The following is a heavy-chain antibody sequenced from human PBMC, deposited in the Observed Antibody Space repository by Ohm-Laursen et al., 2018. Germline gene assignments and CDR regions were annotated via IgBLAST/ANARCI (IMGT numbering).Heavy chain of an antibody. CDR1: NAAMNSYT. J-gene: IGHJ6*02. V-gene: IGHV4-4*07. Sequence: SETLSLTCNVSNAAMNSYTWNWIRQPAGRGLEWIGHISDRGRANYSPSLMSRLTMSIDTSIKQFSLKLTSVTAVDTAIYYCARDKIAYCPGFSCDNFGMDVWGPGTTVTVSS. D-gene: IGHD2-8*02. CDR2: ISDRGRA. CDR3: ARDKIAYCPGFSCDNFGMDV.